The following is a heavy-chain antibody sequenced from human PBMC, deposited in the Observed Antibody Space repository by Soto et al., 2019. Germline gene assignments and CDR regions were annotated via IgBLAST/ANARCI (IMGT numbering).Heavy chain of an antibody. V-gene: IGHV4-34*01. Sequence: QVQLQQWGAGLLKPSETLSLTCAVYGGSFSGYYWSWIRQPPGKGLEWIGEINHSGSTNYNPSLKGRFNISVDTSKNQCSLKLSSVPAADTAGYYCARGARYGSGSYAYWVQGTLVTVSS. CDR2: INHSGST. D-gene: IGHD3-10*01. CDR1: GGSFSGYY. J-gene: IGHJ4*02. CDR3: ARGARYGSGSYAY.